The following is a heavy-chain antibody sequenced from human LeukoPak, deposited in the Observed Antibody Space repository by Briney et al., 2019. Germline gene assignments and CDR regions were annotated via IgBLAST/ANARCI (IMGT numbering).Heavy chain of an antibody. CDR2: ISGSGGST. V-gene: IGHV3-23*01. J-gene: IGHJ4*02. CDR1: GFTFSSYA. Sequence: PGGSLRLSCAASGFTFSSYAMSWVRQAPGKWLELVSAISGSGGSTYYADSVKGRFTISRDNSKNTLYLQMNSLRAEDTAVYYCAKDLKNYYGSGSYFDYWGQGTLVTVSS. CDR3: AKDLKNYYGSGSYFDY. D-gene: IGHD3-10*01.